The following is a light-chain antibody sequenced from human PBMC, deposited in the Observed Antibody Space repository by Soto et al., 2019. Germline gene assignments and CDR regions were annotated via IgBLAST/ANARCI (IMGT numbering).Light chain of an antibody. Sequence: QSVLTQPASVSGSPGQSITISCTGTSSDVGGYNYVSWYQQHPGKAPKLMIYDVSNRPSGVSNHFSGSKSGNTASLTISGLQAEDEADYYCSSYTSSSTLYYVFGTGTKVTV. CDR3: SSYTSSSTLYYV. V-gene: IGLV2-14*01. CDR1: SSDVGGYNY. J-gene: IGLJ1*01. CDR2: DVS.